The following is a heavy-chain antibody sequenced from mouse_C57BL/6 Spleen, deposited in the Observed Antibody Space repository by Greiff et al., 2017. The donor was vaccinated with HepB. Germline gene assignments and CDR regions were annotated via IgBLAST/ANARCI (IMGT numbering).Heavy chain of an antibody. J-gene: IGHJ3*01. D-gene: IGHD2-2*01. CDR2: ISSGSSTI. CDR3: ARGLRGAY. CDR1: GFTFSDYG. V-gene: IGHV5-17*01. Sequence: DVHLVESGGGLVKPGGSLKLSCAASGFTFSDYGMHWVRQAPEKGLEWVAYISSGSSTIYYADTVKGRFTISRDNAKNTLFLQMTSLRSEDTAMYYCARGLRGAYWGQGTLVTVSA.